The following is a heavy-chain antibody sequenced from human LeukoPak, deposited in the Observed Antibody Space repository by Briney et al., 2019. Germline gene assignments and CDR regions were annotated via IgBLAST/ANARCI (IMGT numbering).Heavy chain of an antibody. CDR3: AREYSPDIGVVVAAVVPFDI. D-gene: IGHD2-15*01. CDR2: ISSSSSSI. CDR1: GFTFSSYS. Sequence: GGSLRLSCAASGFTFSSYSMNWVRQAPGKGLEWVSYISSSSSSIYYADSVKGRFTISRDNAKNSLYLQMNSLRDEDTAVYYCAREYSPDIGVVVAAVVPFDIWGQGTMVTVSS. V-gene: IGHV3-48*02. J-gene: IGHJ3*02.